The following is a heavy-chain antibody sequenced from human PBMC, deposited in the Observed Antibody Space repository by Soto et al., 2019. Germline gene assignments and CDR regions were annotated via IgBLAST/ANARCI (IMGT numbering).Heavy chain of an antibody. J-gene: IGHJ4*02. CDR1: GFSLTTGGVG. CDR2: IYGDDDK. Sequence: QITLKESGPTLVKPTQTLTLTCTFSGFSLTTGGVGVCWIRQPPGKAPEWLALIYGDDDKRFRSSLKNRLSITRDTSRNEVVLKMTNMDPVDTSTFFCAHKHAATWLFDYWGQGILVTIS. D-gene: IGHD2-2*01. CDR3: AHKHAATWLFDY. V-gene: IGHV2-5*02.